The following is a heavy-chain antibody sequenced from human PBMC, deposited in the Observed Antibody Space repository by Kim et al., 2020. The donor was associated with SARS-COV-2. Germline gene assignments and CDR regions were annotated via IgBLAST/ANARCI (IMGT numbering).Heavy chain of an antibody. CDR3: ARAVVRGVVSDY. J-gene: IGHJ4*02. D-gene: IGHD3-10*01. Sequence: TYAQGLTGRFVFSLDTPVSTAYLQISSLKAEDTAVYYCARAVVRGVVSDYWGQGTLVTVSS. V-gene: IGHV7-4-1*02.